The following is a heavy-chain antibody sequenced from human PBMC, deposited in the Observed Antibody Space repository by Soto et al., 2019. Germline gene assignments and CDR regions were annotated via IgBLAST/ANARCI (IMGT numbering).Heavy chain of an antibody. D-gene: IGHD3-9*01. V-gene: IGHV1-8*01. CDR1: GYTFTSYD. CDR2: MNPNSGNT. Sequence: ASVKVSCKASGYTFTSYDINWVRQATGQGLEWMGWMNPNSGNTGYAQKFQGRVTMTRNTSISTAYMELSSLRSEDTAVYYCARAGINYDILTGYYNPHYYYGMDVWGQGTTVPVSS. J-gene: IGHJ6*02. CDR3: ARAGINYDILTGYYNPHYYYGMDV.